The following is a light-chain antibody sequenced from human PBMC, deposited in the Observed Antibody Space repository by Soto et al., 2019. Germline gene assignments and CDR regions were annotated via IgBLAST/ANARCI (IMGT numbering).Light chain of an antibody. Sequence: IVLTQSPGTLSLSPGERATLSCRASENVATNYLAWYQQKPGQAPRLLIFDASNRAADIPDRFSGSGSGTYFTLIISRLEPEDFAVYHCQQYAISPWTFGQGTKLEVK. CDR3: QQYAISPWT. CDR2: DAS. CDR1: ENVATNY. J-gene: IGKJ1*01. V-gene: IGKV3-20*01.